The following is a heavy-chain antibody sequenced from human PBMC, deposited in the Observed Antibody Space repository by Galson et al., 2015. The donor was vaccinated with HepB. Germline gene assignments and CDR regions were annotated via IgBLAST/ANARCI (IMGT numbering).Heavy chain of an antibody. D-gene: IGHD3-3*01. V-gene: IGHV3-23*01. CDR1: RFTFDNYG. CDR2: ISHSGRRT. Sequence: SLRLSCATSRFTFDNYGMSWVRQAPGKGLEWVSSISHSGRRTYYTDAVKGRFTISRDNSRDTLYLQMNSLRMEDTAVYFCAEDPHYFLSRDNYCAPRGFDCWGQGTPVTVSS. J-gene: IGHJ4*02. CDR3: AEDPHYFLSRDNYCAPRGFDC.